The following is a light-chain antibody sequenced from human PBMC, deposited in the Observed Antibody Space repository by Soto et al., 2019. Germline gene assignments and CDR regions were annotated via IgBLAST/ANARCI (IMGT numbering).Light chain of an antibody. J-gene: IGLJ2*01. CDR2: DVT. CDR3: SSYTRSATLV. V-gene: IGLV2-14*03. Sequence: QSALTQPASVSGSPGQSIAISCTGASSDIGAYNYGSWYQHHPVKAPKLIIYDVTKRPSGVSDRFSGSKSGNTASLTISGLRAEDEGDYYCSSYTRSATLVFGGGTKLTVL. CDR1: SSDIGAYNY.